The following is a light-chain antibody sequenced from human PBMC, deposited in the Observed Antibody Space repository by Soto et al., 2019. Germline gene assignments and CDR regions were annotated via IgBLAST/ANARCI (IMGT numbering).Light chain of an antibody. J-gene: IGLJ2*01. CDR1: SSNIGAGYD. V-gene: IGLV1-40*01. CDR3: QSYDSSLSGPV. CDR2: DNN. Sequence: QAVLTQPPSVSGAPGQRVTISCTGSSSNIGAGYDVHWYQHLPGTAPKLVIYDNNNRPSGVPDRFSGSKSGTSASLAITGLQAEDEADYYCQSYDSSLSGPVFGGGTQLTVL.